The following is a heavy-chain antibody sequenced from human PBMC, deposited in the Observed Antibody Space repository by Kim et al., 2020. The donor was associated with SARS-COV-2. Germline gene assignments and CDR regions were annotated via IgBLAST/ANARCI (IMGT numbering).Heavy chain of an antibody. CDR2: ITTDTRIP. D-gene: IGHD1-20*01. CDR3: ARELGNYRLTGRAQAPDY. Sequence: ASVKVSCKASGYIFTNFALNWVRQAPGQGLEWMGWITTDTRIPTYAQGFRGRFVFSLDASLNTAYLQIGSLKADDTAVYYCARELGNYRLTGRAQAPDYWGRGTLVTVSS. CDR1: GYIFTNFA. J-gene: IGHJ4*02. V-gene: IGHV7-4-1*01.